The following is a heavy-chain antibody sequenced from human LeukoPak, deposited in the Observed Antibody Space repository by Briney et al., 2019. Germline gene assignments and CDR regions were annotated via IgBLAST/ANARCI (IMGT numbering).Heavy chain of an antibody. CDR1: GYAYASYG. V-gene: IGHV1-18*01. CDR3: ARVGRASGSLGYGMDV. Sequence: ASVKVSCKASGYAYASYGIGWVRQAPGQGLEWMGWISAYNGNTNYAQKFQDRVTMTTDTSTRTAYMELRSLKFDDTAVYYCARVGRASGSLGYGMDVWGLGTTVTVSS. J-gene: IGHJ6*02. CDR2: ISAYNGNT. D-gene: IGHD3-10*01.